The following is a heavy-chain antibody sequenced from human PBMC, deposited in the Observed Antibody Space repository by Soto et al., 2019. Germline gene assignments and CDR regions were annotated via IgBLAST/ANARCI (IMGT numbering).Heavy chain of an antibody. CDR3: LKYSSGWYSTDYFDY. CDR2: ISGSGGST. Sequence: AGGSLRLSCAASGFTFSSYAMSWFRQAPGKGLEWVSAISGSGGSTYYADSVKGRFTISRDNSKNTLYLQMNSLRAEDTAVYYCLKYSSGWYSTDYFDYWGQGTLVTVSS. V-gene: IGHV3-23*01. D-gene: IGHD6-19*01. CDR1: GFTFSSYA. J-gene: IGHJ4*02.